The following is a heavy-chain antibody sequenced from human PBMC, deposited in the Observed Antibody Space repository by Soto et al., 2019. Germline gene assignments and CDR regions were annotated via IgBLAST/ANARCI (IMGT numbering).Heavy chain of an antibody. CDR3: AKDVRYCTNGVCFYYYYGMDV. CDR2: ISYDGSNK. V-gene: IGHV3-30*18. J-gene: IGHJ6*02. D-gene: IGHD2-8*01. Sequence: QVQLVVSGGGVVQPGRSLRLSCAASGFTFSSYGMHWVRQAPGKGLEWVAVISYDGSNKYYADSVKGRFTISRDNSKNTLYLQMNSLRAEDTAVYYCAKDVRYCTNGVCFYYYYGMDVWGQGTTATVSS. CDR1: GFTFSSYG.